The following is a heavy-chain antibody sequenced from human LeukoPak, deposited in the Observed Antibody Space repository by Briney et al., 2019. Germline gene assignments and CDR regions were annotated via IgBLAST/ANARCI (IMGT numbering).Heavy chain of an antibody. D-gene: IGHD4-11*01. CDR2: IGTAGDT. CDR3: ARVPTVTLLYGMDV. CDR1: GFTFSSYD. J-gene: IGHJ6*02. V-gene: IGHV3-13*01. Sequence: GGSLRLSCAASGFTFSSYDMHWVRQATGKGLEWVSAIGTAGDTYYSVSVKGRFTISREDAKNSLYLQMNSLRVGDTAVYYCARVPTVTLLYGMDVWGQGTTVTVSS.